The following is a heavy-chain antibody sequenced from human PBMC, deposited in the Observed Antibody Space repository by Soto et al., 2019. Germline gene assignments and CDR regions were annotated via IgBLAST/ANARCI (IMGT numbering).Heavy chain of an antibody. CDR1: GFTFSQYG. Sequence: XESLRLSFAASGFTFSQYGKHWVRQAPGKGLEWLAFILYDGSTEYYADSVKGRFTISRDNSRDTLELQMSTLRVEDTAVYYCARDPSIFEVVASSFLESWGQGTLVTVSS. J-gene: IGHJ4*02. CDR3: ARDPSIFEVVASSFLES. CDR2: ILYDGSTE. V-gene: IGHV3-30*02. D-gene: IGHD3-3*02.